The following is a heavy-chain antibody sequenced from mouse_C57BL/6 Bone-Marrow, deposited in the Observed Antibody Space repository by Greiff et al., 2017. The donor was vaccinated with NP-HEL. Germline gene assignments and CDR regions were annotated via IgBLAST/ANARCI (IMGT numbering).Heavy chain of an antibody. J-gene: IGHJ4*01. V-gene: IGHV1-81*01. CDR2: IYPRSGNT. CDR3: ARSSITTVVARAMDY. D-gene: IGHD1-1*01. Sequence: QVQLQQSGAELARPGASVKLSCKASGYTFTSYGISWVKQRTGQGLEWIGEIYPRSGNTYYNEKFKGKATLTADKSSSTAYMGLRSLTSEDSAVYFCARSSITTVVARAMDYWGQGTSVTVSS. CDR1: GYTFTSYG.